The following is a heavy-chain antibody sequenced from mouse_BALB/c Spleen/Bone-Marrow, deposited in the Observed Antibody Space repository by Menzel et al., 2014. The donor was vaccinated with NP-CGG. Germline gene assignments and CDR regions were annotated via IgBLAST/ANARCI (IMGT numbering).Heavy chain of an antibody. CDR3: ARSGSSSGYFDY. V-gene: IGHV5-17*02. D-gene: IGHD1-1*01. CDR1: GFTFSSFG. Sequence: DVKLVESGGGLVQPGGSRKLSCAASGFTFSSFGMHWVRQAPEKGLEWVAYISSGSSTVYYADKVMGRFTISRDNPKNTLFLQMTSLRSEDTAIYYCARSGSSSGYFDYWGQGTTLTVSS. CDR2: ISSGSSTV. J-gene: IGHJ2*01.